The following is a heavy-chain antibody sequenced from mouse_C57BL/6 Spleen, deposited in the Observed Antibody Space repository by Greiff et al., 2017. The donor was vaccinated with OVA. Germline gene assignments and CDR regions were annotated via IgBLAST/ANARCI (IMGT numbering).Heavy chain of an antibody. Sequence: EVQLVESEGGLVQPGSSMKLSCTASGFTFSDYYMAWVRQVPEKGLEWVANINYDGSSTYYLDSLKSRFIISRDNAKNILYLQMSSLKSEDTATYYCARVGLDYYGSSYYFDYWGQGTTLTVSS. J-gene: IGHJ2*01. CDR2: INYDGSST. V-gene: IGHV5-16*01. CDR1: GFTFSDYY. D-gene: IGHD1-1*01. CDR3: ARVGLDYYGSSYYFDY.